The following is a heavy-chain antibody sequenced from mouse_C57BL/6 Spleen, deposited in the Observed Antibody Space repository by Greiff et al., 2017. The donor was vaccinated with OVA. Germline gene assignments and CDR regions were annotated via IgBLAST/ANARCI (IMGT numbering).Heavy chain of an antibody. J-gene: IGHJ2*01. CDR1: GFNIKDDY. Sequence: VQLQQSGAELVRPGASVKLSCTASGFNIKDDYMHWVKQRPEQGLEWIGWIDPENGDTEYASKFQGKATITADTSSNTAYLQLSSLTSEDTAVYYCTTDMGYLDYWGQGTTLTVSS. V-gene: IGHV14-4*01. CDR2: IDPENGDT. CDR3: TTDMGYLDY.